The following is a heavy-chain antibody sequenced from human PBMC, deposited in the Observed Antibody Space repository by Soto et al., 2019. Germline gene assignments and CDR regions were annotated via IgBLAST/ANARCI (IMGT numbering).Heavy chain of an antibody. CDR3: ARILYYDSSGYSDWFDP. J-gene: IGHJ5*02. V-gene: IGHV1-69*13. CDR2: IIPIFGTA. D-gene: IGHD3-22*01. Sequence: SVKVSCKASAGTFSSYAISWVRQAPGQGLEWMGGIIPIFGTANYAQKFQGRVTITADESRSTAYMELSSLRSEDTAVYYCARILYYDSSGYSDWFDPWGQGTLVTVSS. CDR1: AGTFSSYA.